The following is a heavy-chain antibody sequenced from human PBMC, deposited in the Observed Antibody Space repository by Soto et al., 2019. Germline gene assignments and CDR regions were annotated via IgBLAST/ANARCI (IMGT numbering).Heavy chain of an antibody. Sequence: GGSLRLSCAASGFTFSSYGMHWVRQAPGKGLEWVAVIWYDGSNKYYADSVKGRFTISRDNSKNTLYLQMNSLRAEDTAVYYCARGPLLLWFGEPRGYYYYGMDVWGQGTTVTVSS. D-gene: IGHD3-10*01. V-gene: IGHV3-33*01. CDR2: IWYDGSNK. CDR1: GFTFSSYG. CDR3: ARGPLLLWFGEPRGYYYYGMDV. J-gene: IGHJ6*02.